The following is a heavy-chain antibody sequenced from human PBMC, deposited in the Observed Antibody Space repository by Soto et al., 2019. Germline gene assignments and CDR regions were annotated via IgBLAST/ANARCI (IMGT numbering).Heavy chain of an antibody. D-gene: IGHD3-22*01. Sequence: SETLSLTCTVPGGSITSSSYYWGWIRQPPGKGLEWLGSIYYSGSTYYNPSLKSRVTISVDTSKNQFSLKLSSVTAADTAVYYCARRLATYYYDSSGYYYYYGMDVWGQGTTVT. V-gene: IGHV4-39*01. J-gene: IGHJ6*02. CDR2: IYYSGST. CDR3: ARRLATYYYDSSGYYYYYGMDV. CDR1: GGSITSSSYY.